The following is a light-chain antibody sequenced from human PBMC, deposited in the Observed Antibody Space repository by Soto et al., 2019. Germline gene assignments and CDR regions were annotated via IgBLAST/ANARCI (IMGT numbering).Light chain of an antibody. V-gene: IGLV2-14*01. J-gene: IGLJ3*02. CDR3: NSYTTTSSWV. Sequence: QSALTPPASVSGSPGQSITISCTGTSSDVGGYNYVSWYQQHPGKAPKLIISEVTNRPSGVSNRFSGSKSGNTASLTISGLQAEDEADYYCNSYTTTSSWVFGGGTKLTVL. CDR2: EVT. CDR1: SSDVGGYNY.